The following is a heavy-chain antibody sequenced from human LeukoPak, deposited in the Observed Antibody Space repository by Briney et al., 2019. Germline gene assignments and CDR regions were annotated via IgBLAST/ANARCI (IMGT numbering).Heavy chain of an antibody. Sequence: GRSLRLSCAASRFTFSNSAMHWVRQAPGKGLEWVAVISYDGSNKYYTDSVKGRFTISRDNSNNTLYLQMNSLRAEDTAVYYCARVDDLDAFDTWGQGTIVTVSS. CDR2: ISYDGSNK. V-gene: IGHV3-30-3*01. CDR1: RFTFSNSA. J-gene: IGHJ3*02. D-gene: IGHD2-2*03. CDR3: ARVDDLDAFDT.